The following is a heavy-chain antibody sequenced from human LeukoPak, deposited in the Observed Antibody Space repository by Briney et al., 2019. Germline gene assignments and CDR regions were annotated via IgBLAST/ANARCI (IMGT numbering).Heavy chain of an antibody. V-gene: IGHV4-34*01. CDR3: ARGDYGDYYYYGMDV. CDR2: INHSGST. Sequence: PSETLSLTCAVYGGSFSGYYWSWIRQSPGKGLEWIGEINHSGSTNYNPSLKSRVTISVDTSKNQFSLKLSSVTAADTAVYYCARGDYGDYYYYGMDVWGQGTTVTVSS. J-gene: IGHJ6*02. CDR1: GGSFSGYY. D-gene: IGHD4-17*01.